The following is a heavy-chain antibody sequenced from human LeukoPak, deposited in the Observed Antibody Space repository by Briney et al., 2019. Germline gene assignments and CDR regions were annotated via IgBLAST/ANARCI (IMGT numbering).Heavy chain of an antibody. Sequence: PSETLSLTCTDSGGSISSYYWSWIRQPPGKGLEWIGYIYYSGSTNYNPSLKSRVTISVDTSKNQFSLKLSSVTAADTAVYYCAREGGLRRFDYWGQGTLVTVSS. CDR1: GGSISSYY. D-gene: IGHD3-16*01. V-gene: IGHV4-59*12. J-gene: IGHJ4*02. CDR3: AREGGLRRFDY. CDR2: IYYSGST.